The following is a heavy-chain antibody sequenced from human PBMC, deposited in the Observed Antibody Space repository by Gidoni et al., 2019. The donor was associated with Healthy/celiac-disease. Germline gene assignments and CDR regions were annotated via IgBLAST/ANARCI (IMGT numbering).Heavy chain of an antibody. CDR3: ARDFYYDSSGYSH. CDR1: GFIVSSNY. V-gene: IGHV3-53*01. CDR2: IYSSGGT. J-gene: IGHJ4*02. Sequence: EVRLVESGGGLIQPGGSLRLSCAASGFIVSSNYMSWVRQAPGRGLEWVSVIYSSGGTGYADSVKGRFTISRDDSKNTLYLQMNNLRVEDTAVYYCARDFYYDSSGYSHWGQGTLVTVSS. D-gene: IGHD3-22*01.